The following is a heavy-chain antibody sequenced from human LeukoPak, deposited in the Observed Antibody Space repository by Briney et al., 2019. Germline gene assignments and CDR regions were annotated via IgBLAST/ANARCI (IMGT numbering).Heavy chain of an antibody. D-gene: IGHD3-22*01. J-gene: IGHJ4*02. CDR2: IYPGDSDT. CDR3: ARRSYDSSVYYRYMYYFDY. Sequence: GESLKISCKGSGYSFTTNWIGWVRQMPGKGLEWMGIIYPGDSDTRYSPSFQGQVTISVDKSISTACLQWSSLKASDTAMYYCARRSYDSSVYYRYMYYFDYWGQGTLVTVSS. CDR1: GYSFTTNW. V-gene: IGHV5-51*01.